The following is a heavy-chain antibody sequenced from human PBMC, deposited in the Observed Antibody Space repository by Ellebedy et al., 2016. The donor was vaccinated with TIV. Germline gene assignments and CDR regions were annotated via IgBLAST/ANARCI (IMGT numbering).Heavy chain of an antibody. D-gene: IGHD4/OR15-4a*01. V-gene: IGHV1-69*04. CDR1: GGTFSSYA. CDR3: ARDLTGGMDV. CDR2: IIPILGIA. J-gene: IGHJ6*02. Sequence: AASVKVSCKASGGTFSSYAISWVRQAPGQGLEWMGRIIPILGIANYAQKFQGRVTINADKSTSTAYMELSSLRSEDTAVYYCARDLTGGMDVWGQGTTVTVSS.